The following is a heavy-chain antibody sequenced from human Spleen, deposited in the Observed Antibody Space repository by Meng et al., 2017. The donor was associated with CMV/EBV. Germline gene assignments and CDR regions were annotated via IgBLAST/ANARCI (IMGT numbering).Heavy chain of an antibody. V-gene: IGHV4-61*01. J-gene: IGHJ6*02. CDR3: ARLAPSYSSSWQSYYYYYGMDV. D-gene: IGHD6-6*01. CDR2: IYYRGNT. CDR1: GGSVSSRLYY. Sequence: SETLSLTCTVSGGSVSSRLYYWSWIRQPPGKGLEWIGYIYYRGNTNYNPSLKSRVTISVDTSKNQFSLKLSSVTAADTAVYYCARLAPSYSSSWQSYYYYYGMDVWGQGTTVTVSS.